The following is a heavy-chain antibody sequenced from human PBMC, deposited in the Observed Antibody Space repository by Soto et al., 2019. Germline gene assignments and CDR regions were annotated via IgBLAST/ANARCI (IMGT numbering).Heavy chain of an antibody. CDR1: GGTFSSYT. Sequence: ASVKVSCKASGGTFSSYTISWVRQAPGQGLEWMGRIIPILGIANYAQKFQGRVTITADKSTSTAYMELSSLRSEDTAVYYCARALGHYGSGSFPYYYMDVWGKGTTVTVSS. V-gene: IGHV1-69*02. CDR2: IIPILGIA. D-gene: IGHD3-10*01. J-gene: IGHJ6*03. CDR3: ARALGHYGSGSFPYYYMDV.